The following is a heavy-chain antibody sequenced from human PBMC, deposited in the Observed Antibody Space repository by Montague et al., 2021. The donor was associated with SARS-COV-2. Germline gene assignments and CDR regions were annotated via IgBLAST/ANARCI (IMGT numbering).Heavy chain of an antibody. CDR1: GFTFSSYA. Sequence: SLRLSCAASGFTFSSYAMSWVRQAPGKGLEWVSAISGSGGSTYYADSVKGRFTISRDNSKNTLYLQMNSLRAEDTAVYYCAKGSGGTIFGVVITYWYFDLWGRGTLVTGPS. D-gene: IGHD3-3*01. CDR2: ISGSGGST. V-gene: IGHV3-23*01. CDR3: AKGSGGTIFGVVITYWYFDL. J-gene: IGHJ2*01.